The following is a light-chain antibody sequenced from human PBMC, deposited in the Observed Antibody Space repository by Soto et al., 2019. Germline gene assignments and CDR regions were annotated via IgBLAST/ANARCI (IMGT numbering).Light chain of an antibody. Sequence: QSALTQPASVSGSPGQSITISCTGTSSDVGRYNLVSWYQQYPGKAPKLMIYDVSKRPSGVPDRFSGSKSGNTASLTISGLQAEDEADYYCCSYAGSYTLYVFGTGTKVTVL. CDR3: CSYAGSYTLYV. CDR2: DVS. J-gene: IGLJ1*01. CDR1: SSDVGRYNL. V-gene: IGLV2-11*01.